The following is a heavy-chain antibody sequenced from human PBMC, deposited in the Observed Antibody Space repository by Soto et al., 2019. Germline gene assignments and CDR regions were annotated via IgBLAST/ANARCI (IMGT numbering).Heavy chain of an antibody. CDR3: ARFTYKSGFNWFDP. D-gene: IGHD5-12*01. CDR1: GASINSDY. CDR2: IYHMGGT. J-gene: IGHJ5*02. Sequence: PSETLSLTCTVSGASINSDYWSWIRQFPGKGLEWIGYIYHMGGTDYNPSLKSRVTISIDKYKNQFSLNLRSVTAADTAVYFCARFTYKSGFNWFDPWGQGTQVTVSS. V-gene: IGHV4-59*03.